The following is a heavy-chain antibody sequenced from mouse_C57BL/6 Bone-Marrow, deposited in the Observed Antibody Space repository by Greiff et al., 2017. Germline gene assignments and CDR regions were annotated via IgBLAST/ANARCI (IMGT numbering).Heavy chain of an antibody. V-gene: IGHV1-9*01. J-gene: IGHJ2*01. CDR3: ASPYYYGRFDY. CDR1: GYTFTGYW. CDR2: IFPGSGST. Sequence: QVQLQQSGAELMKPGASVKLSCKATGYTFTGYWIEWVKQRPGHGLEWIGEIFPGSGSTNYNEKFKDKATFTADTSSNTAYMQLSSLTTEDSAIYYCASPYYYGRFDYWGQGTTLTVSS. D-gene: IGHD1-1*01.